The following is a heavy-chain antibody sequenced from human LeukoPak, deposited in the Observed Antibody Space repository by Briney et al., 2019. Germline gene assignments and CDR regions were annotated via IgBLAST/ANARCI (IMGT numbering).Heavy chain of an antibody. CDR3: AREYYYDSSGFLHYYMDV. V-gene: IGHV3-21*01. Sequence: GGSLRLSCAASGFTFSSYSMNWVRQAPGKGLEWVSSISSSSSYIYYADSVKGRFTISRDNAKNSLYLQMNSLRAEDTAVYYCAREYYYDSSGFLHYYMDVWGKGTTVTVSS. J-gene: IGHJ6*03. CDR2: ISSSSSYI. D-gene: IGHD3-22*01. CDR1: GFTFSSYS.